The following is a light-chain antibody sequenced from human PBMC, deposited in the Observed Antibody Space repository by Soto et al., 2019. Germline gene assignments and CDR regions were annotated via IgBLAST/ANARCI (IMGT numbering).Light chain of an antibody. J-gene: IGKJ2*01. Sequence: DIPMTQSPSTLSASVGDRVTITCRASQSISSWLAWYQQKPGKAPKLLIYKASSLESGVPSRFSGSGSGTEFTLTISSLQPDDFATYYCQHYNSYSGTFGQGTKLEI. CDR1: QSISSW. CDR2: KAS. CDR3: QHYNSYSGT. V-gene: IGKV1-5*03.